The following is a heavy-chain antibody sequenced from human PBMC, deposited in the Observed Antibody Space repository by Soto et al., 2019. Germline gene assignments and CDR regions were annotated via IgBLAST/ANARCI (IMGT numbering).Heavy chain of an antibody. V-gene: IGHV4-59*01. J-gene: IGHJ4*02. CDR3: AGEKRDLLDC. Sequence: SETLSLTCSVSGGPISDFYWSWIRQPPGKGLEWIGYIYQGGASDYNPSLKSRATIFVDPSKNQFSLKLTSVTAADTAVYYCAGEKRDLLDCGGQGTLVTVSS. CDR2: IYQGGAS. CDR1: GGPISDFY.